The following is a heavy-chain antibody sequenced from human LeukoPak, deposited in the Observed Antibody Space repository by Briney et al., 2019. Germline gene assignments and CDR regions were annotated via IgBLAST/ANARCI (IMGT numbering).Heavy chain of an antibody. D-gene: IGHD3-22*01. CDR3: AKKGYYDGSGYYMYYFDH. V-gene: IGHV3-23*01. CDR1: GFTSSIYA. Sequence: SGGSLRLSCAASGFTSSIYAMSWVRQAPGKGLEWVSAISGSGGTAYYADSVKGRFTISRDNSKNTLYLQMDSLRAEDTAVYYCAKKGYYDGSGYYMYYFDHWGQGTLVTVSS. CDR2: ISGSGGTA. J-gene: IGHJ4*02.